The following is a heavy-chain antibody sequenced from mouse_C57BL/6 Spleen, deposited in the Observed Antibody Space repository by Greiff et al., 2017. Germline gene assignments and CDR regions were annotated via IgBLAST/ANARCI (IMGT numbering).Heavy chain of an antibody. CDR3: ARKAATIVTTCYFDY. CDR1: GYAFSSYW. Sequence: QVQLQQSGAELVKPGASVKISCKASGYAFSSYWMNWVKQRPGKGLEWIGQIYPGDGDTNYNGKFKGKATLTADKSSSTAYMQLSSLTSEDSAVYFCARKAATIVTTCYFDYWGQGTTLTVSS. CDR2: IYPGDGDT. D-gene: IGHD2-5*01. V-gene: IGHV1-80*01. J-gene: IGHJ2*01.